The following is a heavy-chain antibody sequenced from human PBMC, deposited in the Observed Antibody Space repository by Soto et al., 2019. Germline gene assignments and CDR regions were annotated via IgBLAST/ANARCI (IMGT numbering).Heavy chain of an antibody. J-gene: IGHJ4*02. CDR2: IWYDGSNK. D-gene: IGHD1-7*01. CDR1: GFTFSSYG. V-gene: IGHV3-33*06. Sequence: GGSLRLSCAASGFTFSSYGMHWVRQAPGKGLEWVAVIWYDGSNKYYADSVKGRFTISRDNSKNTLYLQMNSLRAEDTAVYYCAKGLYNWNWFDYWGQGTLVTVSS. CDR3: AKGLYNWNWFDY.